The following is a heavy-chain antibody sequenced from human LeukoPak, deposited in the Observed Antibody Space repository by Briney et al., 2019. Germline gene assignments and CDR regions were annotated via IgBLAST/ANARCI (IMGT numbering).Heavy chain of an antibody. Sequence: GGSLRLSCAASGFTVSSNYMSWVRQAPGKGLEWVSVIYSGGSTYYADSVKGRFTISRDNSKNTLYLQMNSLKTEDTAVCYCTTDGVVPAAIDLDYWGQGTLVTVSS. CDR2: IYSGGST. D-gene: IGHD2-2*01. CDR3: TTDGVVPAAIDLDY. V-gene: IGHV3-53*01. CDR1: GFTVSSNY. J-gene: IGHJ4*02.